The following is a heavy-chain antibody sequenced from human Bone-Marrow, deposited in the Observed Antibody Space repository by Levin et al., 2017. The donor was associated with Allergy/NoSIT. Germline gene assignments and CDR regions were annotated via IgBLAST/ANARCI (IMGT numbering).Heavy chain of an antibody. D-gene: IGHD6-13*01. V-gene: IGHV4-31*03. Sequence: TSETLSLTCSVSGGSIGGSPFYWSWIRQHPGRGLEWIGHIYHSGNTNYNPSLRSRVTISVDTSKNQFSLKVNSVTAADAAVYYCARVHSAAGTASDGVFGLWGQGTLVTVSS. CDR2: IYHSGNT. J-gene: IGHJ4*02. CDR1: GGSIGGSPFY. CDR3: ARVHSAAGTASDGVFGL.